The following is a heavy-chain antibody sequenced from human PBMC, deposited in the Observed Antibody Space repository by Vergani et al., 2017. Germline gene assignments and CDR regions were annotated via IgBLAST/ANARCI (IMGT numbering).Heavy chain of an antibody. CDR2: IYTSGGT. D-gene: IGHD3-9*01. J-gene: IGHJ4*02. V-gene: IGHV4-4*07. CDR3: ARDTSGFYYDILTGYRLFDY. Sequence: QVQLQESGPGLVKPSETLSLTCTVSGGSISSYYWSWIRQPAGKGLEWIGRIYTSGGTNYNPSLKSRVTMSVDTSKNQFSLKLSSVTAADTAVYYCARDTSGFYYDILTGYRLFDYWGQGTLVTVSS. CDR1: GGSISSYY.